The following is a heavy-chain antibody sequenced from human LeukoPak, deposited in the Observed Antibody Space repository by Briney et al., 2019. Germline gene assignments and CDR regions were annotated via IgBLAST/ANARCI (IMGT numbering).Heavy chain of an antibody. CDR1: GYTFTSYG. V-gene: IGHV1-18*01. CDR3: ARIGRVHWSGYYYAPPPDAFDI. J-gene: IGHJ3*02. D-gene: IGHD3-3*01. Sequence: GASVKVSCKASGYTFTSYGISWVRQAPGQGLEWMGWISAYNGNTNYAQKLQGRVTMTTDTSTSTAYMELRSLRSDDTAVYYCARIGRVHWSGYYYAPPPDAFDIWGQGTMVTVSS. CDR2: ISAYNGNT.